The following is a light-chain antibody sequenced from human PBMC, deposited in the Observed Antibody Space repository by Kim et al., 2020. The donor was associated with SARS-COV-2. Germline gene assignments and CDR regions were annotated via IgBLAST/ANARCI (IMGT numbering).Light chain of an antibody. V-gene: IGLV1-44*01. Sequence: GQSVTVSCSGSSSNIGSNVVSWCQHLPGAAPRLIIYANNHRPSGVPDRFSGSKSGTSASLAISGLQSEDEAAYYCAAWDDNISGWVFGGGTQLTVL. CDR1: SSNIGSNV. J-gene: IGLJ3*02. CDR3: AAWDDNISGWV. CDR2: ANN.